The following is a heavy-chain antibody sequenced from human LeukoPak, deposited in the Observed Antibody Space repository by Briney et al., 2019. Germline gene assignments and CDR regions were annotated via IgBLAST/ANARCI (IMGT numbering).Heavy chain of an antibody. D-gene: IGHD1-26*01. Sequence: SETLSLTCAVYGGSFSGYYWSWIRQPPGKGLEWIGEINHSGSTNYNPSLKSRVTISVDTSKNQFSLKLSSVTAADTAVYYCARDLRVVGATDGYWGQGTLVTVSS. J-gene: IGHJ4*02. CDR1: GGSFSGYY. CDR2: INHSGST. V-gene: IGHV4-34*01. CDR3: ARDLRVVGATDGY.